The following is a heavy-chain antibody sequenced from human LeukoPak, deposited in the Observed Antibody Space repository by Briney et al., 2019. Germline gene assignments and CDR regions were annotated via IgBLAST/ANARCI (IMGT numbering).Heavy chain of an antibody. CDR1: GFTFSDYY. V-gene: IGHV3-11*06. J-gene: IGHJ4*02. CDR3: ARAGIVGATRLDY. D-gene: IGHD1-26*01. Sequence: GGSLRLFCAASGFTFSDYYMSWIRQAPGKGLEWVSYISSSSSYTNYADSVKGRFTISRDNAKNSLYLQMNSLRAEDTAVYYCARAGIVGATRLDYWGQGTLVTVSS. CDR2: ISSSSSYT.